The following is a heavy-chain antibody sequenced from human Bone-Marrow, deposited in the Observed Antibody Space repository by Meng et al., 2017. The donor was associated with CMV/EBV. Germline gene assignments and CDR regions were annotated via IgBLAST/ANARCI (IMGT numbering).Heavy chain of an antibody. Sequence: GESLKISCAASGFTFSSYAMSWVRQAPGKGLEWVSAISGSGGSTYYADSVKGRFTISRDNSKNTLYLQMNSLRAEDTAVYYCARDGDGLDVWGQGTTVTVSS. CDR1: GFTFSSYA. CDR2: ISGSGGST. J-gene: IGHJ6*02. CDR3: ARDGDGLDV. V-gene: IGHV3-23*01.